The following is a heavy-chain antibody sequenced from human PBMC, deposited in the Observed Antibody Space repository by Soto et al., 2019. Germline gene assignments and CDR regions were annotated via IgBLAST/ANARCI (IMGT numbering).Heavy chain of an antibody. V-gene: IGHV4-34*01. CDR2: IYHSGST. D-gene: IGHD3-10*01. Sequence: QVQLQQWGAGLLKPSETLSLTCAVYGGSFSGYYWSWIRQPPGKGLEWIGEIYHSGSTNYNPSLKSRVTISVDTSKNQFSLKLSSVTAADTAVYYCARNNYSPYYYYYYYMAVWGKGTTVTVSS. CDR1: GGSFSGYY. J-gene: IGHJ6*03. CDR3: ARNNYSPYYYYYYYMAV.